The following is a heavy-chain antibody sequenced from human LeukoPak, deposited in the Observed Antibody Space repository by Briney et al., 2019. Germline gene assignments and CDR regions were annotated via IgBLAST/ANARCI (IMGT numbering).Heavy chain of an antibody. CDR3: TTGIGNYYYY. CDR2: VKSDGSDT. V-gene: IGHV3-74*01. Sequence: GGSLRLSCAASGSTFSRYWMHSVLHAPGKGLVWVSRVKSDGSDTIYADCVKGRFTISRDNAKNTLYLQMDSLRAEDTAVYYCTTGIGNYYYYWGQGTLVTVAS. D-gene: IGHD3-10*01. J-gene: IGHJ4*02. CDR1: GSTFSRYW.